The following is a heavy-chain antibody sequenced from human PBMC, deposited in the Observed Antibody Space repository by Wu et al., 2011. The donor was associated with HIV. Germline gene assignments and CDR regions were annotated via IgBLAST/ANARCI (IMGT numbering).Heavy chain of an antibody. CDR3: ARDESGSSSFYGMDV. Sequence: QVQVVQSGAEVKKPGSSVKVSCKTSGGTFSTYAISWVRQAPGQGLEWMGWISTYSGNTKYAQRLQGRVTMTTDTPANTAYMELRSLRSDDTAVYYCARDESGSSSFYGMDVWGQGTTVTVSS. CDR1: GGTFSTYA. V-gene: IGHV1-18*01. CDR2: ISTYSGNT. D-gene: IGHD1-26*01. J-gene: IGHJ6*02.